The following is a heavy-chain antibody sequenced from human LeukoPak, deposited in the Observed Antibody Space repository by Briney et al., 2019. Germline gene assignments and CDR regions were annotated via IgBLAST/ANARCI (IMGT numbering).Heavy chain of an antibody. Sequence: SETLSLTCSVSGGPIISHYWSWIRQPPGKGLEWIGYISNSGSTDYNPSLKSRVTISVDTSKNQFSLKLSSVTAADTAVYYCARGLKTGYSSGWYGVFGNNWFDPWGQGTLVTVSS. CDR3: ARGLKTGYSSGWYGVFGNNWFDP. J-gene: IGHJ5*02. V-gene: IGHV4-59*11. D-gene: IGHD6-19*01. CDR1: GGPIISHY. CDR2: ISNSGST.